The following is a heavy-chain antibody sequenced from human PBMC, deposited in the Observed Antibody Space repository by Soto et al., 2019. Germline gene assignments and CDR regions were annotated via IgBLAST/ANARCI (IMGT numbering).Heavy chain of an antibody. J-gene: IGHJ3*02. D-gene: IGHD3-22*01. V-gene: IGHV2-5*02. CDR1: GFSRSTSVVG. Sequence: QITLKESGPTLLKPTQTLTLSCTFSGFSRSTSVVGVGRIRQPPVKALERLALIYWDDDKRYSPSLQSRLTMNKDTAKNEAVLTLTNLVPVVTATDYCAHSGSMIVVNAFAIWCQGTMVTVPS. CDR3: AHSGSMIVVNAFAI. CDR2: IYWDDDK.